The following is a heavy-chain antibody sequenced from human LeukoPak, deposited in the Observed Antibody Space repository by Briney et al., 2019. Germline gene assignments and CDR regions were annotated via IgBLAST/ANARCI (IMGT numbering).Heavy chain of an antibody. CDR2: ISAYNGNT. J-gene: IGHJ4*02. D-gene: IGHD3-22*01. CDR1: GYTFSTYG. CDR3: ARCGLRYYYDSSGYYYGGDY. V-gene: IGHV1-18*01. Sequence: ASVKVSCKASGYTFSTYGISWVRQAPGQGLEWMGWISAYNGNTNYAQKLQGRVTMTTDTSTSTAYMELRSLRSDDTAVYYCARCGLRYYYDSSGYYYGGDYWGQGTLVTVSS.